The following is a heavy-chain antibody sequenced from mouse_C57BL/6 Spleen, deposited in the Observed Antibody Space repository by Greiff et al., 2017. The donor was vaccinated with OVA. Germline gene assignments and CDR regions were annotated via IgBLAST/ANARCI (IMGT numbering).Heavy chain of an antibody. CDR1: GYPFTSYC. CDR3: ARRGDAEDY. D-gene: IGHD3-3*01. V-gene: IGHV1-81*01. CDR2: IYPRSGNT. Sequence: VQLQQSGAELARPGASVKLSCKASGYPFTSYCINWVKQRPGQGLEWIGEIYPRSGNTYYNEKFKGKATLTADKSSSTAYMELRSLTSEDSAVYFCARRGDAEDYWGQRTTLTVSS. J-gene: IGHJ2*01.